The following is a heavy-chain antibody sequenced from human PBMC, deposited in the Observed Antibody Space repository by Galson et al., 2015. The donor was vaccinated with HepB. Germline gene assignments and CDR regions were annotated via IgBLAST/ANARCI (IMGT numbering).Heavy chain of an antibody. Sequence: SLRLSCAASGFTFSNYGFDWVREAPGKGPEWVAGISSDSSYKLYGDPARGRFTVSRDNSKNTLYLQMNSLRAEDTAVYYCAKPMMGYVEGYHYGMDVWGQGTTVTVSS. CDR2: ISSDSSYK. J-gene: IGHJ6*02. CDR3: AKPMMGYVEGYHYGMDV. D-gene: IGHD3-10*02. CDR1: GFTFSNYG. V-gene: IGHV3-30-3*02.